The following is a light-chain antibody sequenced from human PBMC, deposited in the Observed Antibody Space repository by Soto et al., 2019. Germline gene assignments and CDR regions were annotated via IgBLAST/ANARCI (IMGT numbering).Light chain of an antibody. Sequence: DIPMTQSPSSLSASVLDRVTISYRASQSITSYLNWYQHKPGKAPRLLIYGASNLETGVPSRFGGSGSGTDFTFTISSLQPEDIATYYCQQFDNFPRAIIFGQGTRLEIK. CDR3: QQFDNFPRAII. J-gene: IGKJ5*01. CDR1: QSITSY. CDR2: GAS. V-gene: IGKV1-33*01.